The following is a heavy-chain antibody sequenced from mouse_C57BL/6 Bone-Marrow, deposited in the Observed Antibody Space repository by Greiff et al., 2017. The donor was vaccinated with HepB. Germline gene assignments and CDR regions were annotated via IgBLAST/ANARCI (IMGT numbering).Heavy chain of an antibody. Sequence: EVKVVESGGGLVKPGGSLKLSCAASGFTFSSYAMSWVRQTPEKRLEWVATISDGGSYTYYPDNVKGRFTISRDNAKNNLYLQMSHLKSEDTAMYYCARDPRQLRLTYWGQGTLVTVSA. V-gene: IGHV5-4*01. CDR2: ISDGGSYT. CDR1: GFTFSSYA. CDR3: ARDPRQLRLTY. D-gene: IGHD3-2*02. J-gene: IGHJ3*01.